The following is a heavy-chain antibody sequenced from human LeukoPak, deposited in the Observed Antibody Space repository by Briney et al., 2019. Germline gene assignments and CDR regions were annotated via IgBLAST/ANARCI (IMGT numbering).Heavy chain of an antibody. Sequence: SETLSLTCTVSGGSISGYYWSWIRQPAGKGLEWIGRFYTSGKTNYNPSLKSRVTMSVDTSKNQFSLKLSSVTAADTAIYYCARLDTGMNPWYYYYMDVWGKGTTVTVSS. CDR2: FYTSGKT. CDR3: ARLDTGMNPWYYYYMDV. J-gene: IGHJ6*03. V-gene: IGHV4-4*07. D-gene: IGHD5-18*01. CDR1: GGSISGYY.